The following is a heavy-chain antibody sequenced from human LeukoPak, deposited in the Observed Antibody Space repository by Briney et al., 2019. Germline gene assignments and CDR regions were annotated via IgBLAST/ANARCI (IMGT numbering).Heavy chain of an antibody. V-gene: IGHV4-59*01. CDR2: IYYSGST. J-gene: IGHJ5*02. Sequence: SSETLSLTCTVSGGSISSYYWSWIRQPPGKGLEWIGYIYYSGSTNYNPSLKSRVTISVGTSKNQFSLKLSSVTAADTAVYYCARRRGGWFDPWGQGTLVTVSS. CDR3: ARRRGGWFDP. CDR1: GGSISSYY.